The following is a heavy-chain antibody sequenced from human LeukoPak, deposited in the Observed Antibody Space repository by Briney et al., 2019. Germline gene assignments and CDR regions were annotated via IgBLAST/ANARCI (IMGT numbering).Heavy chain of an antibody. CDR3: AKDAQWLEGFFDY. J-gene: IGHJ4*02. CDR1: GFIFSNYG. Sequence: PGGSLRLSCAASGFIFSNYGMHWVRQAPGKGLEWVAFIRYDGSNKYYADSVKGRFTISRDNSKNTLYLQMNSLRAEDTAVYYCAKDAQWLEGFFDYWGQGTLVTVSS. V-gene: IGHV3-30*02. D-gene: IGHD6-19*01. CDR2: IRYDGSNK.